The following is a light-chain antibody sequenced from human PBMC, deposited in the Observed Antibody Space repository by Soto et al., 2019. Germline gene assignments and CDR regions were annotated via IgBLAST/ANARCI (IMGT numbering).Light chain of an antibody. Sequence: QSVLTQPPSVSAAPGQKGTISCSGSSSNIGSNYVSWYQQLPGRAPKVVIYDNSKRPSGIPDRLSGSKSGSSATLGVTGLQTGDEADYYCGTWDSDLSAEVFGGGTKLTVL. CDR2: DNS. CDR1: SSNIGSNY. J-gene: IGLJ3*02. CDR3: GTWDSDLSAEV. V-gene: IGLV1-51*01.